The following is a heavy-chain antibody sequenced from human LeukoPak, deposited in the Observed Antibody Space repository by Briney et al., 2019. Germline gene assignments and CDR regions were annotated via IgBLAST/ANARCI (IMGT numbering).Heavy chain of an antibody. V-gene: IGHV1-2*02. Sequence: ASVKVSCKTSGYSFTNYYIHWVRQPPGQGLEGMGWINPSSGCTEYAQRFQGRLTMTGDTSISTAYMELSRLRSDDTAGYCCARDRGSSWYVDYWGQGTLVTASS. CDR1: GYSFTNYY. CDR3: ARDRGSSWYVDY. D-gene: IGHD6-13*01. CDR2: INPSSGCT. J-gene: IGHJ4*02.